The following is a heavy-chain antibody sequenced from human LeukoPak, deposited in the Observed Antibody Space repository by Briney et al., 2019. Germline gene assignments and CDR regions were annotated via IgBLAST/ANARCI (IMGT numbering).Heavy chain of an antibody. J-gene: IGHJ4*02. Sequence: SETLSLTCTVSGGSISSSGYYWGWIRQPPGKGLEWIGEIYHSGSTNYNPSLKSRVTISVDKSKNQFSLKLSSVTAADTAVYYCARAVVRGVPFDYWGQGTLVTVSS. V-gene: IGHV4-39*07. CDR3: ARAVVRGVPFDY. CDR2: IYHSGST. CDR1: GGSISSSGYY. D-gene: IGHD3-10*01.